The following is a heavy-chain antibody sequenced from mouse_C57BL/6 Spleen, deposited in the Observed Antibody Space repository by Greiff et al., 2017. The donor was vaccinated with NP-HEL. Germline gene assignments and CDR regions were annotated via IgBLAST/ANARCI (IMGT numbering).Heavy chain of an antibody. CDR1: GYTFTSYW. V-gene: IGHV1-64*01. J-gene: IGHJ4*01. Sequence: VQLQQPGAELVKPGASVKLSCKASGYTFTSYWMHWVKQRPGQGLEWIGMIHPNSGSTNYNEKFKSKATLTVDKSSSTAYMQLSSRTSEDSAVYYCAREGGYPYAMDYWGQGTSVTVSS. D-gene: IGHD2-2*01. CDR3: AREGGYPYAMDY. CDR2: IHPNSGST.